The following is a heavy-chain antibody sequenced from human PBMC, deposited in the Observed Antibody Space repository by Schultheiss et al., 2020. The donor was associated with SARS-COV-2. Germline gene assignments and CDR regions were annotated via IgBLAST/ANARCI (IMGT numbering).Heavy chain of an antibody. V-gene: IGHV3-33*01. Sequence: GGSLRLSCAASGFTFSSYGMHWVRQAPGKGLEWVAVIWFDGNNKYYADSVKGRFTISRDNSVNTLYLQMNSLRLEDTAVYFCARETQWLVDYWGRGTLVTVSS. CDR2: IWFDGNNK. J-gene: IGHJ4*02. CDR1: GFTFSSYG. D-gene: IGHD6-19*01. CDR3: ARETQWLVDY.